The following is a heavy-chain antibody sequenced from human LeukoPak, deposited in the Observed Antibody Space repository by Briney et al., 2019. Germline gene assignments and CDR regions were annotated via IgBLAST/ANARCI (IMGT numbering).Heavy chain of an antibody. Sequence: GGSLRLSCAASGFTFSEYYMSWIRQAPGKGLEWVSYISSRTSSHTKYADSVKGRFTISRDNAKNSLYLQMNSLRAEDTAVYYCARVKGDYCVDYWGQGTVITVSS. V-gene: IGHV3-11*06. CDR2: ISSRTSSHT. J-gene: IGHJ4*02. CDR1: GFTFSEYY. D-gene: IGHD4-17*01. CDR3: ARVKGDYCVDY.